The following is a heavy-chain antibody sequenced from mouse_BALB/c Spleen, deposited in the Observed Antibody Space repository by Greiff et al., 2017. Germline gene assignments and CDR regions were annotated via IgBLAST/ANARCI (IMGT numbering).Heavy chain of an antibody. V-gene: IGHV1S135*01. CDR3: ARSLYYDSSYWYFDV. D-gene: IGHD1-1*01. J-gene: IGHJ1*01. Sequence: SYNQKFKGKATLTVDKSSSTAFMHLNSLTSEDSAVYYCARSLYYDSSYWYFDVWGAGTTVTVSS.